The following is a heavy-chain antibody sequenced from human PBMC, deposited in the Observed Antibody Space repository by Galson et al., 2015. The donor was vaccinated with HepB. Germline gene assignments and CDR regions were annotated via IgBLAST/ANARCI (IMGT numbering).Heavy chain of an antibody. CDR1: GFAFSTYA. CDR2: LSGNGYKT. CDR3: ARDPFAYSGGH. D-gene: IGHD2-15*01. V-gene: IGHV3-23*01. Sequence: SLRLSCAASGFAFSTYATSWVRQAPGKGLEWVSALSGNGYKTYYADSVRGRFTIPRDNSKNTLYLQMNSLRAEDTAVYYCARDPFAYSGGHWGQGTLVTVSS. J-gene: IGHJ4*02.